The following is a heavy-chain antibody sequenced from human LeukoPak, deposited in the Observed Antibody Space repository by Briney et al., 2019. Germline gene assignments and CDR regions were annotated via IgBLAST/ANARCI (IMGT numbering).Heavy chain of an antibody. D-gene: IGHD3-10*01. CDR2: INPNSGGT. J-gene: IGHJ4*02. V-gene: IGHV1-2*02. Sequence: GASVTVSCKASGYTFTGYYMHWVRQAPGQGLESMGWINPNSGGTNYVQTFQGRVTITRDTSISTAYMDLSRLRSDATAAYYCARGTYYYGSGPYYFDYWGQGTLVTVSS. CDR1: GYTFTGYY. CDR3: ARGTYYYGSGPYYFDY.